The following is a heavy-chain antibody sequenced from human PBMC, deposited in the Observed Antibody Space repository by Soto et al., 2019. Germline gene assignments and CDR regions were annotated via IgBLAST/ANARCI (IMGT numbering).Heavy chain of an antibody. CDR2: IKEDGSEK. D-gene: IGHD4-17*01. CDR1: GFTFSSYW. CDR3: ARMEGTTYYYSMDV. V-gene: IGHV3-7*01. Sequence: EVQLVESGGGLVQPGGSLRLSCAASGFTFSSYWMSWVRQAPGKGLEWVANIKEDGSEKYYVDSVKGRFTISRDNAKNSLYLQMNSLRADDTAVYYCARMEGTTYYYSMDVWGQGTTVTVSS. J-gene: IGHJ6*02.